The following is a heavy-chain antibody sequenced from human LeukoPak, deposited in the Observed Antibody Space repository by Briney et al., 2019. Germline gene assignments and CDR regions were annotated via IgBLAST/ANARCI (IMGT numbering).Heavy chain of an antibody. D-gene: IGHD2-21*01. CDR2: ISSSGSTI. Sequence: GGSLRLSCVVSGFTFSSYWMHWVRQAPGKGLEWVSYISSSGSTIYYADSVRGRFTISRDNAKNSLYLQMNSLRAEDTAVYYCARGSPGVNDYWGQGTLVTVSS. CDR3: ARGSPGVNDY. J-gene: IGHJ4*02. V-gene: IGHV3-48*04. CDR1: GFTFSSYW.